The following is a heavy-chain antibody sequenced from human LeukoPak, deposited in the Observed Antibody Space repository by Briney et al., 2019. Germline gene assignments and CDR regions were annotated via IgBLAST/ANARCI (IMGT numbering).Heavy chain of an antibody. CDR1: GFTFRRYG. V-gene: IGHV3-23*01. Sequence: GGTLRLSCAASGFTFRRYGMSWVRQAPEKGLEWVSAISGSGSSTYYGDSVKGRFTISRDNAKNTLYLQMNSLRAEDTAVYYCARGSGYSYGSFDYWGQGTLVTVSS. D-gene: IGHD5-18*01. CDR2: ISGSGSST. CDR3: ARGSGYSYGSFDY. J-gene: IGHJ4*02.